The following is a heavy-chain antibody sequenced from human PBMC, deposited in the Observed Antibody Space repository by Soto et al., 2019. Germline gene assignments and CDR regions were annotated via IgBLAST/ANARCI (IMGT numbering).Heavy chain of an antibody. D-gene: IGHD3-3*02. V-gene: IGHV3-23*01. J-gene: IGHJ4*02. CDR1: GVICITYA. CDR3: AKAAGPPPYLEWLLYLSYYFDY. Sequence: GGSLRLSWAAAGVICITYAMSWVRQDPGKGLEWVSFISAGGGSPNYAASVKGRFTISRDNSKNMVYLQMNSLRAEDTAVYYCAKAAGPPPYLEWLLYLSYYFDYWGQRTLVTVSS. CDR2: ISAGGGSP.